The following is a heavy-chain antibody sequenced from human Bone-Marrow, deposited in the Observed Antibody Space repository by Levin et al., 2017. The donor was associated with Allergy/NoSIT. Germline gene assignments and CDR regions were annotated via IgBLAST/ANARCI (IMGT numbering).Heavy chain of an antibody. J-gene: IGHJ4*02. V-gene: IGHV3-23*01. CDR2: ISGSAATT. CDR1: GFTFSSSA. D-gene: IGHD2-2*01. CDR3: AKHFAYSTSYLDF. Sequence: GGSLRLSCAASGFTFSSSAMRWVRQAPGKGLEWVSVISGSAATTYYADSVKGRFTISRDNSKNTVFLQMNSLRAEDTAVYYCAKHFAYSTSYLDFWGQGTLVTVSS.